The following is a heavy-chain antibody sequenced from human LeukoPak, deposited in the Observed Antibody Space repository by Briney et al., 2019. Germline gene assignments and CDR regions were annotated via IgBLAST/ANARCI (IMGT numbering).Heavy chain of an antibody. Sequence: GGSLRLSCAASGFTVSSNYMNWVRQAPGKGLEWVSVIYGGGNIYYADSVKGRFTISRDNSKNTLYLQMSSLRAEDTAVYYCARGAGYNYPYYFDYWAREPWSPSPQ. J-gene: IGHJ4*02. D-gene: IGHD5-24*01. CDR1: GFTVSSNY. CDR2: IYGGGNI. CDR3: ARGAGYNYPYYFDY. V-gene: IGHV3-53*01.